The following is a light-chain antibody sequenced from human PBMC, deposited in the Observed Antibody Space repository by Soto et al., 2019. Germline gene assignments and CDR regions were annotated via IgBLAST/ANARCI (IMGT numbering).Light chain of an antibody. CDR3: QQYAITSAT. CDR2: DAS. Sequence: DIQMTQYPSTLSSSVGDRVTITCRASQGIGVWLAWYQQKPGRAPKLLIYDASILQGGGPSRFSGNASGTEFTLTISSLQPDDFATYYCQQYAITSATVGQRTKVDIK. CDR1: QGIGVW. J-gene: IGKJ1*01. V-gene: IGKV1-5*01.